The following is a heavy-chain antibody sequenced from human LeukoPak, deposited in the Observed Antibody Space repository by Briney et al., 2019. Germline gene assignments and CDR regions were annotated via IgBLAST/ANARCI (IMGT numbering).Heavy chain of an antibody. D-gene: IGHD3-3*01. J-gene: IGHJ3*02. CDR1: GGPFSGYY. CDR2: IYYSGST. Sequence: SETLSLTCAVYGGPFSGYYWSWIRQPPGKGLEWIGYIYYSGSTNYNPSLKSRVTISVDTSKNQFSLKLNSVTAADTAVYYCAKTIFGVDDAFDIWGQGTMVTVSS. V-gene: IGHV4-59*01. CDR3: AKTIFGVDDAFDI.